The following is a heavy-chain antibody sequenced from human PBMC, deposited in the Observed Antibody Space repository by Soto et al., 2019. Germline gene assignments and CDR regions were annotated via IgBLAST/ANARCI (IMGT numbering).Heavy chain of an antibody. V-gene: IGHV3-33*08. CDR3: ARDDIGDPNALDI. CDR2: IWNDGSKK. CDR1: GFTFSSYS. Sequence: VQLVESGGGLVKPGGSLRLSCAASGFTFSSYSMNWVRQAPGKGLEWVAVIWNDGSKKVHAESVMGRFTISRDNSENTLYLQMNSLRSEDTAVYYCARDDIGDPNALDIWGRGTMVTVSS. D-gene: IGHD2-15*01. J-gene: IGHJ3*02.